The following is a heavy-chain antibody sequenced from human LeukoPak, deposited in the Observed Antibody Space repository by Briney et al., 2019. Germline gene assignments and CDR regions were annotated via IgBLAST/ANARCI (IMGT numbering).Heavy chain of an antibody. CDR1: GGSISSYY. J-gene: IGHJ4*02. V-gene: IGHV4-59*01. Sequence: KPSETLSLTCTVSGGSISSYYWSWIRQPPGKGLEWIGYIYYSGSTNFNPSLKSRVTISVDTSKNQFSLKLSSVTAADTAVYYCARVNGIVGAIGYWGQGTLVTVSS. D-gene: IGHD1-26*01. CDR2: IYYSGST. CDR3: ARVNGIVGAIGY.